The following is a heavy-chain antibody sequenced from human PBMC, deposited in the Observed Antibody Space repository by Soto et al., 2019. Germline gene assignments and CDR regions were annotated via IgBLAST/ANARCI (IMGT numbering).Heavy chain of an antibody. Sequence: QVQLQESGPGLVKPSETLSLTCTVSGAPITTTKWWAWVRLPPGKGLEWIGELSRGDERSSNPSLEGRFTMSPDKSNNHFSLKLTSVTAADTAIYYCAPQTISSTWGVWGRGTSVTVSS. CDR1: GAPITTTKW. CDR2: LSRGDER. J-gene: IGHJ6*02. CDR3: APQTISSTWGV. D-gene: IGHD7-27*01. V-gene: IGHV4-4*02.